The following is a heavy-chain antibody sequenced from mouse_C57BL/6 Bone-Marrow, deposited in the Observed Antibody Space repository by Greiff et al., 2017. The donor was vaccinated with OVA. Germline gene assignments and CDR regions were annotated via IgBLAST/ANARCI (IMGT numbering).Heavy chain of an antibody. Sequence: EVQVVESGGGLVQPGGSLKLSCAASGFTFSDYYMYWVRQTPEKRLEWVAYISNGGGSTYYPDTVKGRFTISRDNAKNTLYLQMSRLKSEDTAMYYCARQDSYYYGSSYEYFDVWGTGTTVTVSS. V-gene: IGHV5-12*01. J-gene: IGHJ1*03. CDR2: ISNGGGST. D-gene: IGHD1-1*01. CDR3: ARQDSYYYGSSYEYFDV. CDR1: GFTFSDYY.